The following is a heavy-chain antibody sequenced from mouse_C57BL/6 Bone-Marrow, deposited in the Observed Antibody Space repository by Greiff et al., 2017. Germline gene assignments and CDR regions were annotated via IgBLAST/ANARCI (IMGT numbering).Heavy chain of an antibody. Sequence: EVKLMESGPGLVKPSQSLSLTCSVTGYSITSGYYWNWIRQFPGNKLEWMGYISNDGSNNYNPSLKNRISITRDTSKNQFFLKLNSVTTEYTATYYCARVRTALYFDVWGTGTTVTVSS. CDR1: GYSITSGYY. CDR3: ARVRTALYFDV. J-gene: IGHJ1*03. D-gene: IGHD1-2*01. V-gene: IGHV3-6*01. CDR2: ISNDGSN.